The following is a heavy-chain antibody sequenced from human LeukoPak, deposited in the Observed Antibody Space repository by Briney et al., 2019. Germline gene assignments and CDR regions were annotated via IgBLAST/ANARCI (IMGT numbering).Heavy chain of an antibody. CDR3: ATPLNHIVVVPAAIKGGAGYYYYMDV. CDR2: IIPIFGTA. V-gene: IGHV1-69*13. D-gene: IGHD2-2*01. J-gene: IGHJ6*03. Sequence: SVKVSCKASGGTFSSYAISWVRQAPGHGLEWMGGIIPIFGTAEYAQKFQGRVTITADESTSTAYMELSSLRSEDTAVYYCATPLNHIVVVPAAIKGGAGYYYYMDVWGKGTTVTVSS. CDR1: GGTFSSYA.